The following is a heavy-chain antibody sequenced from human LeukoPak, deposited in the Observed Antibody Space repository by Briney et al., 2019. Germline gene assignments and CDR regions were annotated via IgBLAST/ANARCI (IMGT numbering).Heavy chain of an antibody. D-gene: IGHD1-14*01. CDR2: INPNSGGT. CDR3: AREAKPYYYYYGMDV. CDR1: GYTFTGYY. Sequence: ASVKVSCKASGYTFTGYYMHWVRQAPGQGLEWMGLINPNSGGTNYAQKFQGRVTMTRNTSISTAYMELSRLRSDDTAVYYCAREAKPYYYYYGMDVWGQGTTVTVSS. J-gene: IGHJ6*02. V-gene: IGHV1-2*02.